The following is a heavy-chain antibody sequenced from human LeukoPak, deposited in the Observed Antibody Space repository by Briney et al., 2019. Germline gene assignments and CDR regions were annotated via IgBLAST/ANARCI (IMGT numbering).Heavy chain of an antibody. J-gene: IGHJ4*02. CDR1: GYTFTIYG. V-gene: IGHV1-18*01. CDR3: ARAGYSSGWSNNDY. D-gene: IGHD6-19*01. Sequence: ASVKVSCKASGYTFTIYGISWERQAPGQGLEWMGWISAYNGNTNYAQKLQGRVTMTTDTSTSTAYMELRSLRSDDTAVYYCARAGYSSGWSNNDYWGQGTLVTVSS. CDR2: ISAYNGNT.